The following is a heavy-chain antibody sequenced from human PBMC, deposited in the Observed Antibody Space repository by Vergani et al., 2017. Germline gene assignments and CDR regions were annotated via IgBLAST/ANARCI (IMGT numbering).Heavy chain of an antibody. CDR3: AKDLGGCNSISCSYYMDV. CDR1: GFDFSSYI. Sequence: QLVESGGGWVQPGGSLRLSCVVSGFDFSSYIMNWVRQAPGKGLEWVSIIYSGGSTYYADSVKGRFTISRDNSQNTVNLQMNSLRVDDTAVYYCAKDLGGCNSISCSYYMDVWGKGTTVTV. V-gene: IGHV3-66*01. D-gene: IGHD2/OR15-2a*01. J-gene: IGHJ6*03. CDR2: IYSGGST.